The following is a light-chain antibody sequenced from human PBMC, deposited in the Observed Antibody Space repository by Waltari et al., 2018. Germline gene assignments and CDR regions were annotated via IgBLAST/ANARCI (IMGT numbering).Light chain of an antibody. CDR2: EDN. Sequence: NFMLTQPPSVSESPGKTVTISCTRSSGSFASTYFQWYQLRPGSAPTTVIYEDNQRPSGVPDRFSGSIDSSSNSASLTISGLKTEDEADYYCQSDDGNTWVFGGGTKLTVL. J-gene: IGLJ3*02. CDR3: QSDDGNTWV. V-gene: IGLV6-57*03. CDR1: SGSFASTY.